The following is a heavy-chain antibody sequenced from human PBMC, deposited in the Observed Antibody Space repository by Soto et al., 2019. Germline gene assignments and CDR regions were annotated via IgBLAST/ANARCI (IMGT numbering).Heavy chain of an antibody. J-gene: IGHJ4*02. V-gene: IGHV3-74*01. Sequence: EVQLVESGGGLVQPGGSLRLSCAASGFTFSSYYMDWVRQAPGKVLVWVSRITDDGSSTIYADSVKGRFTISRDNAKNTLYLHMNSLRAEDTAVYYCARLSDPPRWGQGTLVTVSS. CDR3: ARLSDPPR. CDR2: ITDDGSST. CDR1: GFTFSSYY.